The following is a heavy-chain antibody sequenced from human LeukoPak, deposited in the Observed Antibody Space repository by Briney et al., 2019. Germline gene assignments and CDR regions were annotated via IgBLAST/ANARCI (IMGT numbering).Heavy chain of an antibody. J-gene: IGHJ3*02. D-gene: IGHD1-14*01. CDR2: ISSSSSTI. CDR3: ARPEQGGAFDI. V-gene: IGHV3-11*01. Sequence: GGPLRLSCAASGFTFSDYDMRWIRQAPGKGLEWVSYISSSSSTIYYADSVKGRFTISRDNAKNSLYLQMNRLRAEDTAVYYCARPEQGGAFDIWGQGTMVTVSS. CDR1: GFTFSDYD.